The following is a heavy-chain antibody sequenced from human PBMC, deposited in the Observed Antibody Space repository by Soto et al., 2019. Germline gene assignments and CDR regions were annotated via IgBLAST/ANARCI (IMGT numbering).Heavy chain of an antibody. Sequence: ASETLSLTCAVSGYSIRSGYFWGWVRQPPGKGLEWIGSISHSGSTYYNPSLKSRVTISVDTSKNQFSLKLSSVTAADTAVYYCARVAYYDSSGYYYYFDYWGQGTLVTVSS. CDR1: GYSIRSGYF. V-gene: IGHV4-38-2*01. D-gene: IGHD3-22*01. CDR3: ARVAYYDSSGYYYYFDY. J-gene: IGHJ4*02. CDR2: ISHSGST.